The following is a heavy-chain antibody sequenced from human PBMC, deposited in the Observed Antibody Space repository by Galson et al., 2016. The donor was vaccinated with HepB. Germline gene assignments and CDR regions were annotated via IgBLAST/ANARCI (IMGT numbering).Heavy chain of an antibody. V-gene: IGHV3-9*01. Sequence: SLRLSCAASGFTFNNYAMHWVRQAPGKGLEWVSSINYNSGTIDYEDSVKGRFTISRDNAKNSLYLQMNSLRPEDTALYFCAKAGGVPWRQWLRYLDLWGRGALVTVSS. CDR3: AKAGGVPWRQWLRYLDL. CDR1: GFTFNNYA. CDR2: INYNSGTI. J-gene: IGHJ2*01. D-gene: IGHD6-19*01.